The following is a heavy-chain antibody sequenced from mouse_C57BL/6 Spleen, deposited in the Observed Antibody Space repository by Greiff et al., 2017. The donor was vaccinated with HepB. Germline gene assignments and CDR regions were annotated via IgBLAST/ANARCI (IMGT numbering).Heavy chain of an antibody. Sequence: QVHVKQPGAELVKPGASVKMSCKASGYTFTSYWITWVKQRPGQGLEWIGDIYPGSGSTNYNEKFKSKATLTVDTSSSTAYMQLSSLTSEDSAVYYCAREGYLRAMDYWGQGTSVTVSS. CDR2: IYPGSGST. CDR1: GYTFTSYW. D-gene: IGHD2-2*01. CDR3: AREGYLRAMDY. J-gene: IGHJ4*01. V-gene: IGHV1-55*01.